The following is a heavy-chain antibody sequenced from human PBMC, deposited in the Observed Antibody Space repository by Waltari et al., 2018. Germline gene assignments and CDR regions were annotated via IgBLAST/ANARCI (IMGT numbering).Heavy chain of an antibody. D-gene: IGHD1-20*01. CDR3: AAAPLDNLDSHAAFDI. Sequence: QVQMVQSGAEVKKPGASVKVSCKVSGHTLSELSMHWVRQAPGKGLEWMGGLDVEDGETMYAQKFQGRVPLTEDTSSDTAYMDLSRLTFEDTAVYYCAAAPLDNLDSHAAFDIWGQGTMVTVSS. V-gene: IGHV1-24*01. J-gene: IGHJ3*02. CDR2: LDVEDGET. CDR1: GHTLSELS.